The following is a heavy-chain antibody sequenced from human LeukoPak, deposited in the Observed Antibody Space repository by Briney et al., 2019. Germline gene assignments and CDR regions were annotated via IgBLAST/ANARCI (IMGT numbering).Heavy chain of an antibody. Sequence: GSLRLSCAASGFTFSSYAMHWVRQPPGKGLEWIGEINHSGSTNYNPSLKSRVTISVDTSKNQFSLKLSSVTAADTAVYYCATSPMWFGELFGSYYMDVWGKGTTVTISS. J-gene: IGHJ6*03. CDR3: ATSPMWFGELFGSYYMDV. D-gene: IGHD3-10*01. V-gene: IGHV4-34*08. CDR1: GFTFSSYA. CDR2: INHSGST.